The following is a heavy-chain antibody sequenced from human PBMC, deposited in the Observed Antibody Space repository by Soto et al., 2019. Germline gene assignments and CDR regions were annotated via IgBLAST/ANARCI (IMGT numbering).Heavy chain of an antibody. Sequence: SETLSLTCAVYGGSFSGYYWTWIRQAPGKGLEWIGEINPSGGTNYTSSLKSRVTISVDTSKNQFSLKVGSVTAADTAVYYCASSSLYGMDVWGQGTTVTVSS. V-gene: IGHV4-34*01. CDR1: GGSFSGYY. CDR2: INPSGGT. J-gene: IGHJ6*02. CDR3: ASSSLYGMDV.